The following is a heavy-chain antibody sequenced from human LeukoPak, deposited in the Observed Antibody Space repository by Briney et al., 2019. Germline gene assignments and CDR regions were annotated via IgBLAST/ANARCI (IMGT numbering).Heavy chain of an antibody. CDR1: GFSLSTRGMC. CDR2: IDWDDDK. J-gene: IGHJ4*02. V-gene: IGHV2-70*01. Sequence: SGPALVKPTQTLTLTCTLSGFSLSTRGMCVSWIRQPPGKALEWLALIDWDDDKYYSTSLKTTLTISKDTSKNQVVLTMINIDPVDTATYYCARILGGDGYDYFDYWGQGTLVTVSS. CDR3: ARILGGDGYDYFDY. D-gene: IGHD5-24*01.